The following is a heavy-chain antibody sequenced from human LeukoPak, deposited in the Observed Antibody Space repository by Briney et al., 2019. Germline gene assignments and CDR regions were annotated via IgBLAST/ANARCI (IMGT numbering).Heavy chain of an antibody. CDR3: ARVLRGYDRGYYFDY. V-gene: IGHV3-7*01. D-gene: IGHD3-3*01. CDR1: GFTFSSYW. CDR2: IKQDGSEK. Sequence: PGGSLRLSCAASGFTFSSYWMSWVRQAPGKGLEWVANIKQDGSEKYYVDSVKGRFTISRDNAKNSLYLQMNSLRAEDTAVYYCARVLRGYDRGYYFDYWGQGTLVTVSS. J-gene: IGHJ4*02.